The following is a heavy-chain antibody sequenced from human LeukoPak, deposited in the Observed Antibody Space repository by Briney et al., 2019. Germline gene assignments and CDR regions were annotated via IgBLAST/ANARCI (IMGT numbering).Heavy chain of an antibody. CDR3: ARLISSTGNFDY. CDR2: IYYSGTT. D-gene: IGHD1-14*01. J-gene: IGHJ4*02. V-gene: IGHV4-39*02. Sequence: SETLSLTCTVSGGSISSSAYYWGWIRQPPGKGLEWIGSIYYSGTTYYNPSLKSRVTISVDTSKNHFSLKLSSVTAADTAVYYCARLISSTGNFDYRGQGTLVTVSS. CDR1: GGSISSSAYY.